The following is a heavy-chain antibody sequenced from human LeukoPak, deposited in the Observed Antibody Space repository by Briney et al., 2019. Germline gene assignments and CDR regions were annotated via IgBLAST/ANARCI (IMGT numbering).Heavy chain of an antibody. CDR1: GFTFSSYS. CDR3: ARSIATVTTRLGYYYYYMDV. CDR2: ISSSSSYI. D-gene: IGHD4-17*01. V-gene: IGHV3-21*01. J-gene: IGHJ6*03. Sequence: GGSLRLSCAASGFTFSSYSMNWVRQAPGKGLEWVSSISSSSSYIYYADSVKGRFTISRDNAKNSLYLQMHSLRAEDTAVYYCARSIATVTTRLGYYYYYMDVWGKGTTVTVSS.